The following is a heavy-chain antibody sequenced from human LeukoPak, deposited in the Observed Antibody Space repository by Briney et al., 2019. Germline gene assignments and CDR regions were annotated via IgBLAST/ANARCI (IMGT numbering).Heavy chain of an antibody. D-gene: IGHD4-17*01. CDR2: IHYTGNT. V-gene: IGHV4-59*01. J-gene: IGHJ6*03. Sequence: PSESLSLTCTVSGDSISPNYWSWIRQPPGKGLEWIGYIHYTGNTNYNPSHKSRVTISVNTSKNQFSLKLSSVTAADTAVYYCARAGTATSFYYYYYMDVWGKGTTVTVSS. CDR3: ARAGTATSFYYYYYMDV. CDR1: GDSISPNY.